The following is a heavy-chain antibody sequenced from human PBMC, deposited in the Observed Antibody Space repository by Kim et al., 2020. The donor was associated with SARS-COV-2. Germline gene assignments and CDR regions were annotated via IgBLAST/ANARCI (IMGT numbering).Heavy chain of an antibody. V-gene: IGHV3-48*02. Sequence: GGSLRLSCAASGFTFSTYNMNWVRQAPGKGLEWVSYVSSSRSTIYYADSVKGRFTISRDNAKNSLYLQMNSLGDEDTAVYYCARDALILPYFGDYEAYYFGMDVWGQGTTVTVSS. J-gene: IGHJ6*02. CDR1: GFTFSTYN. D-gene: IGHD4-17*01. CDR3: ARDALILPYFGDYEAYYFGMDV. CDR2: VSSSRSTI.